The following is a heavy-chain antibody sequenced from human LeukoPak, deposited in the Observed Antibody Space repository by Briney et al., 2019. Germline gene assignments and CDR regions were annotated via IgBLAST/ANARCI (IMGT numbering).Heavy chain of an antibody. D-gene: IGHD3-16*02. V-gene: IGHV4-38-2*02. Sequence: SETLSLTCTVSGYSISSGYYWGWIRPPPGKGLEWIGSIYHSGSTYYNPSLKSRVTISVDTSKNQFSLKLSSVTAADTAVYYCARVIAETYFDYWGQGTLVTVSS. CDR2: IYHSGST. CDR1: GYSISSGYY. CDR3: ARVIAETYFDY. J-gene: IGHJ4*02.